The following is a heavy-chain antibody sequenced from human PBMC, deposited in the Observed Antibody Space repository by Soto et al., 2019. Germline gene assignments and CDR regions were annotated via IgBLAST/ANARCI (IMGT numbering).Heavy chain of an antibody. D-gene: IGHD1-26*01. J-gene: IGHJ6*02. CDR1: GFTFSDHY. CDR2: SKNRADGYIS. V-gene: IGHV3-72*01. Sequence: EVQLVQSGGGLVQPGGSLTLSCAASGFTFSDHYIDWVRQAPGKGREWVGRSKNRADGYISACAASLRGRFTVSRDDSKNTLLLQMTSLKPDAAAVYYLVRAQVGSTGMDVWGQGTTVTVSS. CDR3: VRAQVGSTGMDV.